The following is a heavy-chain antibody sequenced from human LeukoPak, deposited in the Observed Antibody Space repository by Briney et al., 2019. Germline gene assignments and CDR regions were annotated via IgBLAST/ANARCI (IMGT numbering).Heavy chain of an antibody. CDR3: APLAARTDY. D-gene: IGHD6-25*01. CDR1: GFTLSSYA. CDR2: ISASGGGT. V-gene: IGHV3-23*01. J-gene: IGHJ4*02. Sequence: PGGSLRLSCAGSGFTLSSYAMNWVRQAPGKGLEWVSSISASGGGTYYADSVKGQFTISRDTSKNTLYLQMNSLRAEDTAVYYCAPLAARTDYWVQGTLVTVSS.